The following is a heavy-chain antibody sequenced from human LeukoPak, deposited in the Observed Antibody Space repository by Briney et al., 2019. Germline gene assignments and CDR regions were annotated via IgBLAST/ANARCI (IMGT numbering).Heavy chain of an antibody. D-gene: IGHD3-3*01. Sequence: GGSLRLSCAASGFTFSSYAMSWVRQAPGKGLEWVSAISGSGGSTYYADSVKGRFTISRDNSKNTLYLQMNSLRAEDTAVYYCAKDGLRFLEWPYYFDYWGQGTLVTVSS. V-gene: IGHV3-23*01. J-gene: IGHJ4*02. CDR3: AKDGLRFLEWPYYFDY. CDR2: ISGSGGST. CDR1: GFTFSSYA.